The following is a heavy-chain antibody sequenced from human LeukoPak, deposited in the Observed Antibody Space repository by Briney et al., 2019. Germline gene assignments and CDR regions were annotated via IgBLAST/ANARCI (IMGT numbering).Heavy chain of an antibody. CDR2: IYTSGST. CDR3: AREVVAVAGTWANYFDY. D-gene: IGHD6-19*01. CDR1: GGSISSSSYY. Sequence: PSETLSLTCTVSGGSISSSSYYWSWIRQPAGTGLEWIGRIYTSGSTNYNPSLKSRVTMSVDTSKNQFSLKLSSVTAADTAVYYCAREVVAVAGTWANYFDYWGQGTLVTVSS. V-gene: IGHV4-61*02. J-gene: IGHJ4*02.